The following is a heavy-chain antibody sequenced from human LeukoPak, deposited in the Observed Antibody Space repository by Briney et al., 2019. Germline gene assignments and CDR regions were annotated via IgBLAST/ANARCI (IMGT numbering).Heavy chain of an antibody. D-gene: IGHD6-19*01. V-gene: IGHV1-46*01. Sequence: GASVKVSCKASGYTFTSYGISWVRQAPGQGLEWMGIINPSGGSTSYAQKFQGRVTMTRDTSTSTVYMELSSLRSEDTAVYYCARISGWYTSYYFDYWGQGTLVTVSS. CDR1: GYTFTSYG. CDR3: ARISGWYTSYYFDY. J-gene: IGHJ4*02. CDR2: INPSGGST.